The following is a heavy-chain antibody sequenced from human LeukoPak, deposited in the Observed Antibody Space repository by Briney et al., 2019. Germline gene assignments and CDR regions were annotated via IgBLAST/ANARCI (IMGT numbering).Heavy chain of an antibody. D-gene: IGHD5-24*01. Sequence: KPSETLSLTCAVYGGSFSGYYWSWIRQPPGKGLEWIGEINHSGSTNYNPSLKSRVTISVDTSKNQFSLKLSSVTAADTAVNYCAGTPRRDGYNLFDYWGQGTLVTVSS. CDR1: GGSFSGYY. J-gene: IGHJ4*02. CDR3: AGTPRRDGYNLFDY. V-gene: IGHV4-34*01. CDR2: INHSGST.